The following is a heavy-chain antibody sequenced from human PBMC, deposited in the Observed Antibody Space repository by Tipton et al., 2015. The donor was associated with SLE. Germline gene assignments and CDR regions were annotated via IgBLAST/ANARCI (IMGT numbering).Heavy chain of an antibody. J-gene: IGHJ4*02. CDR1: GFTFSSYD. V-gene: IGHV3-13*01. D-gene: IGHD4-17*01. CDR3: ARRWGLRGYYFDY. Sequence: SLRLSCAASGFTFSSYDMHWVRQATGKGLEWVSAIGTAGDTYYPGSVKGRFTISRENAKNSLYLQMNSLRAEDTAVYYCARRWGLRGYYFDYWGQGTLVTVSS. CDR2: IGTAGDT.